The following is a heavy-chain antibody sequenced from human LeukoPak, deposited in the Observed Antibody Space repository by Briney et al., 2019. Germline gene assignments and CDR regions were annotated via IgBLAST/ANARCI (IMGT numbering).Heavy chain of an antibody. CDR2: ISATGST. J-gene: IGHJ4*02. CDR3: ARHDYSNYPVFDY. D-gene: IGHD4-11*01. CDR1: GGSISSYY. Sequence: SEALSLTCTVSGGSISSYYWSWIRQPAGKGLEWIGRISATGSTNYNPSLKSRVTMSVDTSKNQFSLKLSSVTAADTAVYYCARHDYSNYPVFDYWGQGTLVTVSS. V-gene: IGHV4-4*07.